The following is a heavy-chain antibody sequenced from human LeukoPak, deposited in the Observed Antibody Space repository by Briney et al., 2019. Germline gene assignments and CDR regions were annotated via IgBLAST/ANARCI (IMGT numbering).Heavy chain of an antibody. V-gene: IGHV1-18*01. CDR1: GYTFTSYG. CDR3: ARGSIAAAHFDY. Sequence: ASVKVSCKASGYTFTSYGISWVRQAPGQGLEWMGWISAYNGNTNYAQKLQGRVTMTRNTSISTAYMELSSLRSEDTAVYYCARGSIAAAHFDYWGQGTLVTVSS. D-gene: IGHD6-13*01. J-gene: IGHJ4*02. CDR2: ISAYNGNT.